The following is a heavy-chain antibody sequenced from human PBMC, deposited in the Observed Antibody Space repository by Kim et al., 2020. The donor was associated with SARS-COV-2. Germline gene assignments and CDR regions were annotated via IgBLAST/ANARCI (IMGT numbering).Heavy chain of an antibody. J-gene: IGHJ6*02. Sequence: GGSLRLSCAASGFTVSSNYMSWVRQAPGQGLELVSVIYSGGSRYYADSVKGRFTISRDNSKNTLYLQMNSLTAEDTAVYYCARNYGSGSYYKGGYYYYGMDVWGQGTTVPVSS. D-gene: IGHD3-10*01. CDR1: GFTVSSNY. V-gene: IGHV3-53*01. CDR3: ARNYGSGSYYKGGYYYYGMDV. CDR2: IYSGGSR.